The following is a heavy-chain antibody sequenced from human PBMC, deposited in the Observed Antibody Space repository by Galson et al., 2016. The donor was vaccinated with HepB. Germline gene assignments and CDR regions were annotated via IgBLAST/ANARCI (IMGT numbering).Heavy chain of an antibody. CDR1: GFTFSTYS. Sequence: SLRLSCAASGFTFSTYSMNWVRQAPGKGLEWVSYISSSSDSKYYADPVKGRFTISRDTSMNTLFLQMNNLRVEDTAVYYCARWPDYWGQGTLVTVSS. CDR2: ISSSSDSK. CDR3: ARWPDY. J-gene: IGHJ4*02. V-gene: IGHV3-48*01.